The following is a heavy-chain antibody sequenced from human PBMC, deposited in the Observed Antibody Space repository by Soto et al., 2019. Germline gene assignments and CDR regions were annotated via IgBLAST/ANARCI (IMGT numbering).Heavy chain of an antibody. V-gene: IGHV4-4*02. CDR1: GDSMSSADW. CDR3: VCNGYYSLDH. D-gene: IGHD6-25*01. J-gene: IGHJ4*02. CDR2: IHHSGGI. Sequence: QVQLQESGPGLVKPLGTLSLTCAVSGDSMSSADWWSWVRQPPGKGLEWIGEIHHSGGINYHPSLRSRVTISVDMSKNQFSLNRSSVTAADTAVYFCVCNGYYSLDHWGQGTLVIVSP.